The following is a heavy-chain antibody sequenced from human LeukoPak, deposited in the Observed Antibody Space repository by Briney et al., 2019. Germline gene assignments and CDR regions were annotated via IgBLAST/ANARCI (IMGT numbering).Heavy chain of an antibody. CDR2: INSDGSST. D-gene: IGHD6-6*01. Sequence: GGSLRLSCAASGFTFRSYWMHWVRQAPGKGLVWVSRINSDGSSTSYADSVKGRFTISRDNAKNTLYLQMNSLRAEDTAVYYCARDGVAARRFDYWGQGTLVTVSS. CDR3: ARDGVAARRFDY. V-gene: IGHV3-74*01. CDR1: GFTFRSYW. J-gene: IGHJ4*02.